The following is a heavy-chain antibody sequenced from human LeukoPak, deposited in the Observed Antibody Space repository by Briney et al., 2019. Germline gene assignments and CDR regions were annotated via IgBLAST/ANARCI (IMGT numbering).Heavy chain of an antibody. D-gene: IGHD3-3*01. J-gene: IGHJ5*02. CDR3: ARARITIFGVVRLGWFDP. CDR1: GGSISSSSYY. Sequence: SETLSLTCTVSGGSISSSSYYWGWIRQPPGKGLEWIGSIYYSGSTYYNPSLKSRVTISVDTSKNQFSLKLSSVTAADTAVYYCARARITIFGVVRLGWFDPWGQGTLVTVSS. V-gene: IGHV4-39*07. CDR2: IYYSGST.